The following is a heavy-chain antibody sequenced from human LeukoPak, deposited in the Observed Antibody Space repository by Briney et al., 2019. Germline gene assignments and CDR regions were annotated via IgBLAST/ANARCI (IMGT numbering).Heavy chain of an antibody. CDR1: GGSFSGYY. CDR2: INHSGST. Sequence: SETLSLTCAVYGGSFSGYYWSWIRQPPGKGLEWIGEINHSGSTNYNPSLKSRVTISVDTSKNQFSLKLSSVTAADTAVHYCARGCVAVAGFDYWGQGTLVTVSS. J-gene: IGHJ4*02. V-gene: IGHV4-34*01. CDR3: ARGCVAVAGFDY. D-gene: IGHD6-19*01.